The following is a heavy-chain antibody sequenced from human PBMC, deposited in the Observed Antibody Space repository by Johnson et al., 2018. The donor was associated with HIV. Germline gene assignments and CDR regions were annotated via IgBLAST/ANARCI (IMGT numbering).Heavy chain of an antibody. J-gene: IGHJ3*02. CDR2: ISYDGSNK. D-gene: IGHD3-22*01. CDR3: ARDVYYYDMSEAGALDI. CDR1: GFTFSSYA. V-gene: IGHV3-30*04. Sequence: QVLLVESGGGVVQPGRSLRLSCAASGFTFSSYAMHWVRQAPGKGLEWVAVISYDGSNKYYADSVKGRFTISRDNSKNTLYLQMNSLRDEDTAVYYCARDVYYYDMSEAGALDIWGQGTMLTVSS.